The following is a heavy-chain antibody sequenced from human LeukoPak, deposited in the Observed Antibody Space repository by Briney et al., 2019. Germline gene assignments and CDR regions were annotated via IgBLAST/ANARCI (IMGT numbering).Heavy chain of an antibody. Sequence: GGSLRLSCAASGFTFSSYVMHWVRQAPGKGLEWVAVIWYDGSNKYYTDSVKGRFTISRDNSKNTLYLQMNSLKAEDTAVYYCASWPGGWYGEDSWGQGTLVTVSS. CDR2: IWYDGSNK. V-gene: IGHV3-33*01. D-gene: IGHD6-19*01. J-gene: IGHJ4*02. CDR3: ASWPGGWYGEDS. CDR1: GFTFSSYV.